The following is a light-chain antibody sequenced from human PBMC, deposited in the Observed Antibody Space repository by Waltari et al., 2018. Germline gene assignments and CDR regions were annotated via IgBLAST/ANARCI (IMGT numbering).Light chain of an antibody. CDR3: QAWDSSTVV. Sequence: SYELPQPPSVSVSHGQTASITCSGDKLGDTYACWYQPKPGQSPVLVIYQDSKRPSGIPERFSGSNSGNTATLTISGTQAMDEADYYCQAWDSSTVVFGGGTKLTVL. V-gene: IGLV3-1*01. J-gene: IGLJ2*01. CDR2: QDS. CDR1: KLGDTY.